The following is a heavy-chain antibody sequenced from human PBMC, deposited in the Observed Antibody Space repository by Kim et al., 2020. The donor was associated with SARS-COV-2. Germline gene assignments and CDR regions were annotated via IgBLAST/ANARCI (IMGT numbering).Heavy chain of an antibody. J-gene: IGHJ5*02. Sequence: GGSLRLSCAASGFTFSSYAMSWVRQAPGKGLEWVSAISGSGGSTYYADSVKGRFTISRDNSKNTLYLQMNSLRAEDTAVYYCAKSILTMVRGVIRSAWFDPWGQGTLVTVSS. D-gene: IGHD3-10*01. CDR2: ISGSGGST. CDR3: AKSILTMVRGVIRSAWFDP. V-gene: IGHV3-23*01. CDR1: GFTFSSYA.